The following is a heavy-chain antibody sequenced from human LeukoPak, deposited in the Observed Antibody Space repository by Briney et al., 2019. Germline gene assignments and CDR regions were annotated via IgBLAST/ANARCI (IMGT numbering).Heavy chain of an antibody. CDR1: GGSISTSSYY. D-gene: IGHD5-18*01. Sequence: SETLSLTCTVSGGSISTSSYYCGWVRQPPGKGLEWIGNIFYSGSTYYSPSLKSRVTISLDTSRNQFSLKLNSVTAADTAVYYCARTAEGGYSYGYFYYYYMDVWGKGTTVTISS. CDR2: IFYSGST. CDR3: ARTAEGGYSYGYFYYYYMDV. J-gene: IGHJ6*03. V-gene: IGHV4-39*07.